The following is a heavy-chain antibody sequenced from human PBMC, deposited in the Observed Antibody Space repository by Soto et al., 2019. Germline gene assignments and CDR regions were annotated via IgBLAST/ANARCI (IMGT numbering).Heavy chain of an antibody. V-gene: IGHV3-21*01. CDR3: ARGQQLTPIHPRGGESDKLDY. CDR2: ISSSSSYI. D-gene: IGHD6-13*01. J-gene: IGHJ4*02. CDR1: GFTFSSYS. Sequence: GGSLRLSCAASGFTFSSYSMNWVRQAPGKGLEWVSSISSSSSYIYYADSVKGRFTISRDNAKNSLYLQMNSLRAEDTAVYYCARGQQLTPIHPRGGESDKLDYWGQGTLVTVSS.